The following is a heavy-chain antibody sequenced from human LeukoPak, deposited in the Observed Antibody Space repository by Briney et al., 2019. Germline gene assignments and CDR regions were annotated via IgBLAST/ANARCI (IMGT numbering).Heavy chain of an antibody. Sequence: GGSLRLSCAASGFTFSSYAMHWVRQAPGKGLEWVAVISYDGSNKYYAGSVKGRFTTSRDNSKNTLYLQMNSLRAEDTAVYYCARGEIWFGELWFDYWGQGTLVTVSS. V-gene: IGHV3-30-3*01. D-gene: IGHD3-10*01. J-gene: IGHJ4*02. CDR1: GFTFSSYA. CDR3: ARGEIWFGELWFDY. CDR2: ISYDGSNK.